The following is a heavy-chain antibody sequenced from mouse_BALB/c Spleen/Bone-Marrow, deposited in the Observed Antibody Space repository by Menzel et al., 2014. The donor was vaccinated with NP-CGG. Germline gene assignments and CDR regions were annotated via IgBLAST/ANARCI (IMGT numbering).Heavy chain of an antibody. CDR1: GFTFNIYA. V-gene: IGHV10-1*01. Sequence: EVHLVESGGGLVQPKGSLKLSCAASGFTFNIYAMNWVRQAPRKGLEWVARISSKSTNYTTCYADSVKDRFTISSDDSQSMLYLQRNSLKTEDTAIYYCVRQDYDYPMDYGGQGTSVTVSS. D-gene: IGHD2-4*01. CDR2: ISSKSTNYTT. J-gene: IGHJ4*01. CDR3: VRQDYDYPMDY.